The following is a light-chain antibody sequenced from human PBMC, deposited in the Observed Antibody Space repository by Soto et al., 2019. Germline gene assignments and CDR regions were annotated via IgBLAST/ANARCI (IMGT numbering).Light chain of an antibody. J-gene: IGKJ1*01. CDR1: QTVSSN. CDR2: DAS. CDR3: QQYNDWLRT. V-gene: IGKV3-15*01. Sequence: EIVMTQSPATLSVSPGERATLSCRASQTVSSNLAWYQQKPGQAPRLLIYDASTRATGIPARFSGSGSGTQFTLPISSLQSEDFAVYYCQQYNDWLRTFGQGTKVEIK.